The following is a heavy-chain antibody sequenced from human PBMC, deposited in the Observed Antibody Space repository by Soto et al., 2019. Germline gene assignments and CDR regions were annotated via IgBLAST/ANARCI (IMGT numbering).Heavy chain of an antibody. Sequence: PSETLSLTCAVYGGSFSGYYWSWIRQPPGKGLEWIGEINHSGSTNYNPSLKSRVTISVDTSKNQFSLKLSSVTAADTAVYYCARRYTVARFDYWGQGTLVTVSS. CDR3: ARRYTVARFDY. CDR1: GGSFSGYY. V-gene: IGHV4-34*01. CDR2: INHSGST. D-gene: IGHD2-15*01. J-gene: IGHJ4*02.